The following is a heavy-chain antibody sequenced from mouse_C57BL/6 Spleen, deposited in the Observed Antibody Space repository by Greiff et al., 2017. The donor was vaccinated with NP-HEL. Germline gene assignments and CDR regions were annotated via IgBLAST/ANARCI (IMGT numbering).Heavy chain of an antibody. CDR1: GFTFSDYG. J-gene: IGHJ3*01. CDR3: AREGRGAWFAY. D-gene: IGHD3-3*01. V-gene: IGHV5-15*01. CDR2: ISNLAYSI. Sequence: EVKLVESGGGLVQPGGSLKLSCAASGFTFSDYGMAWVRQAPGKGPEWVGFISNLAYSIYYADTVTGRFTITRENAKNTLYLEMSSLRSEDTAMYYCAREGRGAWFAYWGQGTLVTVSA.